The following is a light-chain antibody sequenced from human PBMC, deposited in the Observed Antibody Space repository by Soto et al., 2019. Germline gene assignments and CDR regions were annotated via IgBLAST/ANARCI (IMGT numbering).Light chain of an antibody. V-gene: IGKV1-9*01. CDR1: QGISSY. Sequence: DIHMTQSPSSLSASVGDTVTITCRASQGISSYLAWYQQKPGKAPKLLIYDVSSLQSGVPSRLSGSGSGTEFTLTISSLQPDDFATYYCQHYNSYSEAFGQGTKVDI. CDR3: QHYNSYSEA. J-gene: IGKJ1*01. CDR2: DVS.